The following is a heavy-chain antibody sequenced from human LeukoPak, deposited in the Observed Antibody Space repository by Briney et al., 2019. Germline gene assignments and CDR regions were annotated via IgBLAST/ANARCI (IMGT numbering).Heavy chain of an antibody. CDR1: GFTFSSYG. Sequence: GGSLRLSCAASGFTFSSYGMHWVRQAPGKGLEWVAVIWYDGSNKYYADSVKGRFTISRDNSKNTQYLQMNSLRAEDTAVYYCASSPPYCGGDCFASAFDIWGQGTMVTVSS. CDR2: IWYDGSNK. V-gene: IGHV3-33*01. D-gene: IGHD2-21*02. CDR3: ASSPPYCGGDCFASAFDI. J-gene: IGHJ3*02.